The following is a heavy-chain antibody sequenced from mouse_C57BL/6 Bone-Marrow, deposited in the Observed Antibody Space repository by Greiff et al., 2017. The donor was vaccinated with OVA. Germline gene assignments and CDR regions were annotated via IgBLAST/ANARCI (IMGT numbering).Heavy chain of an antibody. V-gene: IGHV1-59*01. Sequence: QVQLQQPGAELVRPGPSVKLSCKASGYPFTSYWMHWVKQRPGQGLEWIGVIDTSDSYTNYNQKFKGKATLTVDTSSSTAYMQLSSLTSEDTAVYYCARPWLPDYWGQGTTLTVSS. J-gene: IGHJ2*01. CDR1: GYPFTSYW. CDR2: IDTSDSYT. D-gene: IGHD2-2*01. CDR3: ARPWLPDY.